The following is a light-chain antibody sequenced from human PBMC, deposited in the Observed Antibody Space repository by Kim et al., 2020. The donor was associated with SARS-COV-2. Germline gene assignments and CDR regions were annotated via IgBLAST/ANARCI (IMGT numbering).Light chain of an antibody. Sequence: QPLPVSFTGPSIDVGGYNYVSWYPQPPGKSPKLMIYDVSNRPSGVSNRFSGSKSGNTASLTISGLQAEDEADYYCSSYTSSSTRVFGGGTQLTVL. J-gene: IGLJ3*02. CDR3: SSYTSSSTRV. V-gene: IGLV2-14*03. CDR1: SIDVGGYNY. CDR2: DVS.